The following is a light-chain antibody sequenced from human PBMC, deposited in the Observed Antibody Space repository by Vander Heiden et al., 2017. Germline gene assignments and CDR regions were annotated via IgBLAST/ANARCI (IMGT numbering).Light chain of an antibody. V-gene: IGKV1D-8*01. Sequence: VIWMTKSPSLVSTSTVSRVTICRRMSHDISRHLAWFQQKPGKAPELLIYGASTLQSGVPTRFSGGGSGTDFSLTISPLQSEDFATYFCLQYHNFPRTFGQGTRVEIK. CDR2: GAS. CDR1: HDISRH. CDR3: LQYHNFPRT. J-gene: IGKJ2*02.